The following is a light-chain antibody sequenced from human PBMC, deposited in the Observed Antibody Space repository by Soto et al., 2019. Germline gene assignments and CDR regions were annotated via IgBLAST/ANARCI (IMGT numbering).Light chain of an antibody. Sequence: EIVFTQSPSTLSLSPADRSTLSCMASQSINSNLAWYQQQPGQAPRLLIYAASTRATAVPDRFSGSGSGTDFTLTITSLQSDDFAIYFCQQYTDWPITFGQGTRLEIK. V-gene: IGKV3-15*01. CDR1: QSINSN. CDR2: AAS. J-gene: IGKJ5*01. CDR3: QQYTDWPIT.